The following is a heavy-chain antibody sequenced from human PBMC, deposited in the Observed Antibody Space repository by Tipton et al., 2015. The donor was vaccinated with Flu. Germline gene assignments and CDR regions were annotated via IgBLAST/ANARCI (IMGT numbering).Heavy chain of an antibody. J-gene: IGHJ6*02. CDR1: GFTVSSNS. V-gene: IGHV3-53*01. D-gene: IGHD3-16*02. CDR2: IYSAGST. Sequence: SLRLSCAASGFTVSSNSMSWVRQAPGKGLEWISLIYSAGSTYYADSVKCRFTISRDNSKNTVFLQMNTLRAEDTAVYYCARVLSSEYYYGMDVWGQGTTVTVSS. CDR3: ARVLSSEYYYGMDV.